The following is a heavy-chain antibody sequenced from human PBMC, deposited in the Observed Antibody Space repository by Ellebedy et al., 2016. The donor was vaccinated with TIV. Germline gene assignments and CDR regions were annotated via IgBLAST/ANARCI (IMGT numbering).Heavy chain of an antibody. J-gene: IGHJ6*02. Sequence: GGSLRLSXAASGFTFSSYAMSWVRQAPGKGLEWVSAISGSGGSTYYADSVKGRFTISRDNSKNTLYLQMNSLRAEDTAVYYCAKGLDYGDYVDYYYYGMDVWGQGTTVTVSS. CDR3: AKGLDYGDYVDYYYYGMDV. CDR1: GFTFSSYA. CDR2: ISGSGGST. V-gene: IGHV3-23*01. D-gene: IGHD4-17*01.